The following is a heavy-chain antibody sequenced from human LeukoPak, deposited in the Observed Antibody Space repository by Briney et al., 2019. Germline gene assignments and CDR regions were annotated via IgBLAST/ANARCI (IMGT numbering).Heavy chain of an antibody. V-gene: IGHV3-21*01. CDR1: GFTFSSYS. CDR3: AGDDNWGLYYFDY. CDR2: ISSSSSYT. J-gene: IGHJ4*02. D-gene: IGHD7-27*01. Sequence: GGSLRLSCAASGFTFSSYSMNWVRQAPGKGLEWVSSISSSSSYTYYADSVKGRFTISRDNAKNSLYLQMNSLRAEDTAVYYCAGDDNWGLYYFDYWGQGTLVTVSS.